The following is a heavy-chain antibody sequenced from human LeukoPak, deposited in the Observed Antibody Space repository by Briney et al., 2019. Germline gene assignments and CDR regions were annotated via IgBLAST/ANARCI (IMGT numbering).Heavy chain of an antibody. V-gene: IGHV3-74*01. Sequence: PGGSLRLSCEASGFTVSSYWMHWVRHAPGKGLVWVSRIKSDGSTTTYADSVKGRFTISRDNAKNTLYLQMNSLKAEDTAVYYCARSDWFDPWGQGTLVTVSS. CDR2: IKSDGSTT. J-gene: IGHJ5*02. CDR3: ARSDWFDP. CDR1: GFTVSSYW.